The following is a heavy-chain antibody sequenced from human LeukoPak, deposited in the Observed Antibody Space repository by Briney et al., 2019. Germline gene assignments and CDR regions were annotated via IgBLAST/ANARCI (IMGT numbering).Heavy chain of an antibody. CDR1: GFTFSSYA. Sequence: GGSLRLSCVASGFTFSSYAMSWVRQAPGKGLEWVGRIKSKTDGGTTDYAAPVKGRFTISRDDSKNTLYLQMNSLKTEDTAVYYCTTDSSSSDYWGQGTLVTVSS. V-gene: IGHV3-15*01. J-gene: IGHJ4*02. D-gene: IGHD6-13*01. CDR2: IKSKTDGGTT. CDR3: TTDSSSSDY.